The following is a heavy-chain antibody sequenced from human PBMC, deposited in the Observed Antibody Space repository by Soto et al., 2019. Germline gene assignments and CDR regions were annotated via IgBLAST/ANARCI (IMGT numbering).Heavy chain of an antibody. CDR3: ARGGFGRSGWFRADRSNWFAP. V-gene: IGHV4-59*01. CDR1: GGSIGDFD. D-gene: IGHD6-19*01. Sequence: LVTLPVPCTVSGGSIGDFDGSRIRKPTGKGLYLMGNTYYSGSTNSTPSLKSRVTISVDTSKNQFSLKLSSVTAADTAVYYCARGGFGRSGWFRADRSNWFAPW. CDR2: TYYSGST. J-gene: IGHJ5*02.